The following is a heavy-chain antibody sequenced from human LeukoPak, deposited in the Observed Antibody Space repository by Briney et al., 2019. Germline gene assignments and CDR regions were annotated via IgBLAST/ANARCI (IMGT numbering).Heavy chain of an antibody. CDR3: ARRLGVRGVIMLDY. J-gene: IGHJ4*02. V-gene: IGHV3-48*03. CDR1: GFTFSSYE. CDR2: ISSSGSTI. D-gene: IGHD3-10*01. Sequence: GGSLRLSCAASGFTFSSYEMNWVRQAPGKGLEWVSYISSSGSTIYYADSVKGRFTISRDNAKNSLYLQMNSLRAEDTAVYYCARRLGVRGVIMLDYWGQGTLVTVSS.